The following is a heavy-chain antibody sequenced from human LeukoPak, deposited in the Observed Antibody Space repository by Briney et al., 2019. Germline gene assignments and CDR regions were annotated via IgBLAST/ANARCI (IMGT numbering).Heavy chain of an antibody. V-gene: IGHV4-30-2*01. CDR3: ARGSRWLPFDY. CDR2: INHSGST. J-gene: IGHJ4*02. CDR1: GGSISSGGYY. Sequence: TTSQTLSLTCTVSGGSISSGGYYWSWIRQPPGKGLEWIGEINHSGSTNYNPSLKSRVTISVDTSKNQFSLKLSSVTAADTAVYYCARGSRWLPFDYWGQGTLVAVSS. D-gene: IGHD5-24*01.